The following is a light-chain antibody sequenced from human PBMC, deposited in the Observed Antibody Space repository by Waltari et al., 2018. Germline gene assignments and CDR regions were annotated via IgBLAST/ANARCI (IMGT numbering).Light chain of an antibody. CDR2: YDN. CDR3: CSLACSHTEI. Sequence: QSALTQPRSVSGAPGQSVTISCTKPINYVSWYQQHPGKAPKLTIYYDNKQPPGFPDRLSASKPRNTASLPISWLQTEDEADYYCCSLACSHTEIFDGGTKLTVL. V-gene: IGLV2-11*01. J-gene: IGLJ2*01. CDR1: INY.